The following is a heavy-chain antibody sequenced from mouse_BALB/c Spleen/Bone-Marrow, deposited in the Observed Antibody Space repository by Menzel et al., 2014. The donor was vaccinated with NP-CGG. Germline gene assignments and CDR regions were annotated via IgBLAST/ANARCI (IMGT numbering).Heavy chain of an antibody. CDR1: GFNIXDTY. V-gene: IGHV14-3*02. Sequence: EVQLQQSGAELVKPGASVKLSCTASGFNIXDTYMHWVKQRPEQGLEWIGRIDPANGNTKYDPKFQGKATITADTSSNTASLMLRSLPSEDTSVYYCASGSGYDYFDYWGQGTTLTVSS. J-gene: IGHJ2*01. CDR2: IDPANGNT. D-gene: IGHD1-1*01. CDR3: ASGSGYDYFDY.